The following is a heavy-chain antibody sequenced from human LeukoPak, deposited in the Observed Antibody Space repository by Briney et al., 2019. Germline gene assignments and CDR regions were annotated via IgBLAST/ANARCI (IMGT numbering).Heavy chain of an antibody. J-gene: IGHJ4*02. CDR1: RFTFSSYE. CDR2: ISSSSSII. V-gene: IGHV3-48*01. CDR3: ARVPLYTRSYYFDY. Sequence: PGGSLRLSCAASRFTFSSYEMNWVRQAPGKGLEWVSYISSSSSIIYYADSVKGRFTISRDNAKNSLYLQMNSLRAEDTAVYYCARVPLYTRSYYFDYWGQGTLVTVSS. D-gene: IGHD6-13*01.